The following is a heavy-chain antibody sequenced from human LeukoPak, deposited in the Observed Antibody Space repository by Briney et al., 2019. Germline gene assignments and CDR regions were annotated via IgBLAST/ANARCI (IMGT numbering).Heavy chain of an antibody. CDR3: ARAYSYGSRRVENYFDY. Sequence: SETLSLTCTASGGSISSYYWSWIRQPPGKGLEWIGYIYYSGSTNYNPSLKSRVTISVDTSKNQFSLKLSSVTAADTAVYYCARAYSYGSRRVENYFDYWGQGTLVTVSS. CDR1: GGSISSYY. V-gene: IGHV4-59*01. CDR2: IYYSGST. D-gene: IGHD5-18*01. J-gene: IGHJ4*02.